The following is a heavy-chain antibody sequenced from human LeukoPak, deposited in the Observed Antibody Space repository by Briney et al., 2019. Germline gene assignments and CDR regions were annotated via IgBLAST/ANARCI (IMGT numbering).Heavy chain of an antibody. J-gene: IGHJ5*02. CDR2: IWFDGSNR. Sequence: GGSLRLSCAASGFTFSKYGMHWVRQAPGKGLEWVAVIWFDGSNRNHADSVKGRFTISRDNSKNTLFLQMNSLRVEDTAVYFCVRDYCSGGSCYESNWFDPWGQGTPVTVSS. CDR3: VRDYCSGGSCYESNWFDP. D-gene: IGHD2-15*01. CDR1: GFTFSKYG. V-gene: IGHV3-33*01.